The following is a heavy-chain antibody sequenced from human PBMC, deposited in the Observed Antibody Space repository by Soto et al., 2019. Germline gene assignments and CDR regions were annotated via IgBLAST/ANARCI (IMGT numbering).Heavy chain of an antibody. J-gene: IGHJ4*02. CDR2: IYYSGST. V-gene: IGHV4-31*03. Sequence: PSETLSLTCTVSGGSISSGGYYWSWIRQHPGKGLEWIGYIYYSGSTYYNPSLKSRVTISVDTSKNQFSLKLSSVTAADTAVYYCARAQGPYITMIVVAVTAFDIWGQGILVTVSS. CDR3: ARAQGPYITMIVVAVTAFDI. D-gene: IGHD3-22*01. CDR1: GGSISSGGYY.